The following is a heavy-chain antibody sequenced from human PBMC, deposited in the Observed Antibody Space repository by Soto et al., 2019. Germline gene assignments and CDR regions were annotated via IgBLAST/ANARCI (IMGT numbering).Heavy chain of an antibody. V-gene: IGHV1-24*01. D-gene: IGHD5-12*01. CDR2: FDPEDGET. CDR1: GYTLTELS. CDR3: ATRHGYAFDY. Sequence: VASVKVSGKVSGYTLTELSMHWVRQAPGKGLEWMGGFDPEDGETIYAQKFQGRVTMTEDTSTDTAYMELSSLRSEDTAVYYCATRHGYAFDYWGQGTLVTVSS. J-gene: IGHJ4*02.